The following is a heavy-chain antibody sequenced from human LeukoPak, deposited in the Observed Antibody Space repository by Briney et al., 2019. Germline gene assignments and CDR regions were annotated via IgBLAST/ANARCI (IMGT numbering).Heavy chain of an antibody. CDR1: GGSISSYY. Sequence: SETLSLTCTVSGGSISSYYWSWIRQPPGKGLEWIGYKYYSGDTNYNPSLKSRVTILVDTSKNQFSLKLSSLTAADTAVYYCARANYFDYWGQGTLVTVSS. V-gene: IGHV4-59*01. CDR3: ARANYFDY. J-gene: IGHJ4*02. CDR2: KYYSGDT.